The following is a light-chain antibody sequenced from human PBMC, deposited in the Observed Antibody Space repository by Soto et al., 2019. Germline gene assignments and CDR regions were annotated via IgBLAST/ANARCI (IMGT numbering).Light chain of an antibody. V-gene: IGKV1-39*01. Sequence: DIRMTQSPSSLSASVGDRVTITCRASQSIYTYLHWYRQRPGSAPNLLVFAASALHSGVPSRFSGSGSGTNYTLTISNLQSEDFATYYCQQSYSPPVTFGGGTKVDIK. CDR2: AAS. J-gene: IGKJ4*01. CDR3: QQSYSPPVT. CDR1: QSIYTY.